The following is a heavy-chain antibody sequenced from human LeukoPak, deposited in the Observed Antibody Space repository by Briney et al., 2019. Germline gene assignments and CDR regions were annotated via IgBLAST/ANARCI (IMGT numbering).Heavy chain of an antibody. V-gene: IGHV3-48*01. Sequence: GGSLRLSCTASGFTFSNSGMSWVRQAPGKGLEWVSYISSSSTIYYADSVKGRFTISRDNAKNSLYLQMNSLRAEDTAVYYCARGGYCSSTSCHIYYYYYMDVWGKGTTVTVSS. D-gene: IGHD2-2*03. CDR1: GFTFSNSG. J-gene: IGHJ6*03. CDR2: ISSSSTI. CDR3: ARGGYCSSTSCHIYYYYYMDV.